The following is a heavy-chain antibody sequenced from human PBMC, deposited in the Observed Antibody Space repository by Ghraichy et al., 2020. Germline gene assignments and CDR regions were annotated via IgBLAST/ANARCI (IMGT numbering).Heavy chain of an antibody. CDR2: MNPNSGNT. J-gene: IGHJ4*02. D-gene: IGHD3-22*01. CDR1: GYTFTSYD. V-gene: IGHV1-8*01. Sequence: ASVKVSCKASGYTFTSYDINWERQATGQGLEWMGWMNPNSGNTGYAQKFQGRVTMTRNTSISTAYMELSSLRSEDTAVYYCARNYDSSGRPFDYWGQGTLVTVSS. CDR3: ARNYDSSGRPFDY.